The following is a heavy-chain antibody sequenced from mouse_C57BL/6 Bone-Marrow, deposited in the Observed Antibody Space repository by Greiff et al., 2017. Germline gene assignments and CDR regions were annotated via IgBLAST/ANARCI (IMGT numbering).Heavy chain of an antibody. D-gene: IGHD1-1*01. CDR1: GYTFTSYG. V-gene: IGHV1-81*01. Sequence: QVQLQQSGAELARPGASVKLSCKASGYTFTSYGISWVKQRTGQGLEWIGEIYPRSGNPYYNEKFKGKATLTADKSSSTAYMELRSLTSEDSAVYFCALITTVVGPYAMDYWGQGTSVTVAS. CDR3: ALITTVVGPYAMDY. J-gene: IGHJ4*01. CDR2: IYPRSGNP.